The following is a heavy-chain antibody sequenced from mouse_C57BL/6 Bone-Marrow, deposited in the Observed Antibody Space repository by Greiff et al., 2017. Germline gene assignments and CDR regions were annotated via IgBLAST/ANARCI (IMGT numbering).Heavy chain of an antibody. Sequence: VQGVESGAELVRPGASVKLSCKASGYTFTDYYINWVKQRPGQGLEWIARIYPGSGNTYYNEKFKGKATLTAEKSSSTAYMQLSSLTSEDSAVYFCARGDPYYGSSYYDYWGQGTTLTVSS. CDR2: IYPGSGNT. CDR3: ARGDPYYGSSYYDY. J-gene: IGHJ2*01. CDR1: GYTFTDYY. D-gene: IGHD1-1*01. V-gene: IGHV1-76*01.